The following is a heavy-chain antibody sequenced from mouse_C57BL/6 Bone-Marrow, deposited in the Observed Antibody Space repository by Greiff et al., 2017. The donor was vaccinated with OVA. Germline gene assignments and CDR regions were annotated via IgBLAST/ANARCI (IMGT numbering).Heavy chain of an antibody. J-gene: IGHJ4*01. V-gene: IGHV8-8*01. D-gene: IGHD1-1*01. CDR3: ARMGVYYYGSSPYYYAMDY. CDR2: IWWDDDK. CDR1: GFSLSTFGMG. Sequence: QVQLKESGPGILQPSQTLSLTCSFSGFSLSTFGMGVGWIRQPSGKGLEWLAHIWWDDDKYYNPALKSRLTISKDTSKNQVFLKIANVDTADTATYYCARMGVYYYGSSPYYYAMDYWGQGTSVTVSS.